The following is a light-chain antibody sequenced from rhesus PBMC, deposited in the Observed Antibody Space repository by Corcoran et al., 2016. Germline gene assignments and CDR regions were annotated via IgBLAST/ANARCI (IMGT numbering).Light chain of an antibody. J-gene: IGKJ3*01. CDR2: GAS. CDR1: QSVSRY. CDR3: YQHSSGYT. V-gene: IGKV3-10*01. Sequence: QVILTQSPATLSLSPGERATLSCRASQSVSRYLAWYQQKPGQAPRLLIYGASSRVTGIPDRFSGNGSGTDFTLTISSLEPEDVGVYHCYQHSSGYTFGPGTKLDI.